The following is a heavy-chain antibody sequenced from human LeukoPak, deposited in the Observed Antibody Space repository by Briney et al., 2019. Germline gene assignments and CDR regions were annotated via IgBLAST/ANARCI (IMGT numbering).Heavy chain of an antibody. V-gene: IGHV3-9*01. D-gene: IGHD2-15*01. J-gene: IGHJ3*02. CDR2: ISWNSGSI. Sequence: GGSLRLSCAASGFTFDDYAMHWVRQAPGKGLEWVSGISWNSGSIGYADSVKGRFTISRDNSKNTLYLQMNSLRAEDTAVYYCAKMGSRRAFDIWGQGTMVTVSS. CDR3: AKMGSRRAFDI. CDR1: GFTFDDYA.